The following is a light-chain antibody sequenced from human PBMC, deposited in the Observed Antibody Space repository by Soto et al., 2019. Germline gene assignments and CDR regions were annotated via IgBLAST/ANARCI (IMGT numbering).Light chain of an antibody. CDR2: DVH. J-gene: IGLJ1*01. V-gene: IGLV2-11*01. CDR1: SSDVGSYDY. CDR3: CSFAGSFYV. Sequence: QSVLIQPPSVSGSPGQSVTISCTGTSSDVGSYDYVSWYQQHPGTVPKPMIYDVHKRPSGVPDRFSGSKSGNTASLTISGLQSEDEADYYCCSFAGSFYVFGTGTKVTVL.